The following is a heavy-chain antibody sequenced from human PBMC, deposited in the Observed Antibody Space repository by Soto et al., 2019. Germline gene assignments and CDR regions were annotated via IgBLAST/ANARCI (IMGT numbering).Heavy chain of an antibody. V-gene: IGHV5-51*01. Sequence: RGESLKISCQGSGYRFSSYWIAWVRQMPGKGLEWMGIIYPGDSDTIYSPSFQGQVTFSVDKSTSTAYLQWNSLKASDTAMYYCARQGSNGAYYYYGMDVGGQGTMVTVSS. J-gene: IGHJ6*02. D-gene: IGHD2-8*01. CDR3: ARQGSNGAYYYYGMDV. CDR1: GYRFSSYW. CDR2: IYPGDSDT.